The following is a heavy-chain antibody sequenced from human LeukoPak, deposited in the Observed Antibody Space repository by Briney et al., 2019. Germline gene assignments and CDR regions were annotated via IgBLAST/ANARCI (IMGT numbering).Heavy chain of an antibody. J-gene: IGHJ4*02. D-gene: IGHD1-26*01. CDR2: ISGYSGNT. V-gene: IGHV1-18*01. CDR1: GYTFTSYG. Sequence: ASVKVSCKASGYTFTSYGISWVRQAPGKGLEWMGWISGYSGNTKYAQKLQGRVTMTTDTSTTTAYMELRSLRSDDTAVYYCARPVVAGNFDYWGQGTLVTVSS. CDR3: ARPVVAGNFDY.